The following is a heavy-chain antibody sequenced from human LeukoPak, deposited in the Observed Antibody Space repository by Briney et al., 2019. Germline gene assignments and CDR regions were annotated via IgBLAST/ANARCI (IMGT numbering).Heavy chain of an antibody. V-gene: IGHV3-21*01. D-gene: IGHD4/OR15-4a*01. J-gene: IGHJ4*02. CDR3: ARGVYLTKNFDY. CDR1: GFTFSSYS. Sequence: GGSLRLSCAASGFTFSSYSMNWVRQAPGKGLEWVSSISSSSSYIYYADSVKGRFTISRDNAKNSLYLQMNSLRAEDTAVYYCARGVYLTKNFDYWGQGTLATVSS. CDR2: ISSSSSYI.